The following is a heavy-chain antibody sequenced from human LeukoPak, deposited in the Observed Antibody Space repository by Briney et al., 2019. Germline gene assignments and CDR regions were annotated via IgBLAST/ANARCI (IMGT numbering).Heavy chain of an antibody. Sequence: ASVKVSCKASGYTFTGHYIHWVRQAPGQGLEWMGFINPNSGGTNYAQKFQGRVTMTRDTSITTAYMELRRVTSDETAVYYCARLGHTSGWDFDYWGQGTLVTVSS. V-gene: IGHV1-2*02. CDR2: INPNSGGT. CDR1: GYTFTGHY. J-gene: IGHJ4*02. D-gene: IGHD6-19*01. CDR3: ARLGHTSGWDFDY.